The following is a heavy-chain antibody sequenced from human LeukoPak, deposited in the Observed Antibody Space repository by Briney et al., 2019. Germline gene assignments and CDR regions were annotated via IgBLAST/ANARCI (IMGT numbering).Heavy chain of an antibody. J-gene: IGHJ4*02. CDR2: IYSGGST. CDR1: GFTVSSSY. D-gene: IGHD2-2*01. CDR3: TKDLYVSTSTIARQFDY. V-gene: IGHV3-66*01. Sequence: GGSLRLSCAASGFTVSSSYMSWVRQAPGKGLEWVSAIYSGGSTYYADSVKGRFNISRDNSKNTLYLQMSSLRAEDTAVYYCTKDLYVSTSTIARQFDYWGQGTLVTVSS.